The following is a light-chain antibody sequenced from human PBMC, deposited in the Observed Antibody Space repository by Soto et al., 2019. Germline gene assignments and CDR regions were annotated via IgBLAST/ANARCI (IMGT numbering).Light chain of an antibody. CDR3: HQYRSYPWP. V-gene: IGKV1-16*01. CDR2: ATS. CDR1: QGLNNY. Sequence: DIQMTQSPSSLSASVGDRVTITCRASQGLNNYLDWFQQQPGKAPKSLVHATSSLQSGVPSRLSGSGSGTDFTRTFSSLQPEDVATYYCHQYRSYPWPFGQGTKVEIK. J-gene: IGKJ1*01.